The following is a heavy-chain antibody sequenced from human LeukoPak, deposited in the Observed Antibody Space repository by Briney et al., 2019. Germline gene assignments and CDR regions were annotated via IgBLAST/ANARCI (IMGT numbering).Heavy chain of an antibody. J-gene: IGHJ4*02. CDR1: GFTFSSYE. CDR2: ISSSGSTI. Sequence: GGSLRLSCAGSGFTFSSYEMNWVRHAPGKGLEWVSYISSSGSTIYYADSVKGRFTISRDNYKNTLSLQMSSLRSEDTALYYCAKDLNYGDLFDYWGQGTLVTVSS. CDR3: AKDLNYGDLFDY. D-gene: IGHD4-17*01. V-gene: IGHV3-48*03.